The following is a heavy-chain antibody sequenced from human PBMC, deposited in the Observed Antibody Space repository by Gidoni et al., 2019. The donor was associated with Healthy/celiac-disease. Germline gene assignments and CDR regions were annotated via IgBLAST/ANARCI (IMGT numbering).Heavy chain of an antibody. Sequence: QVQLQQWGAGLLKPSETLSLTCAVYGGSFSGYYWSWIRQPPGKGLEWIGEINHSGSTNYNPSLKSRVTISVDTSKNQFSLKLSSVTAADTAVYYCARGLVTTLENSPNWFDPWGQGTLVTVSS. CDR2: INHSGST. CDR1: GGSFSGYY. J-gene: IGHJ5*02. V-gene: IGHV4-34*01. D-gene: IGHD1-26*01. CDR3: ARGLVTTLENSPNWFDP.